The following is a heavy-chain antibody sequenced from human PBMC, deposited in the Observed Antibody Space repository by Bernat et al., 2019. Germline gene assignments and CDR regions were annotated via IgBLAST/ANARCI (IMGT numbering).Heavy chain of an antibody. CDR2: ISYDGSNK. J-gene: IGHJ3*02. V-gene: IGHV3-30*03. CDR3: ARMNSGHDAFDI. Sequence: VQLVESGGGLVQPGRSLRLSCAASGFTFSSYGMHWVRQAPGKGLEWVAVISYDGSNKYYADSVKGRFTISRDNSKNTLYLQMNSLRAEDTAVYYCARMNSGHDAFDIWGQGTMVTVSS. CDR1: GFTFSSYG. D-gene: IGHD5-12*01.